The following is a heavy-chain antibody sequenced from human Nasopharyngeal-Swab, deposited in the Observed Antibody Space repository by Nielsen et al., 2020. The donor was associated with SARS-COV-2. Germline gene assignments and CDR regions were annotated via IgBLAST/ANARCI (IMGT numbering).Heavy chain of an antibody. V-gene: IGHV4-59*13. CDR2: IYCSGST. CDR1: GGSISRYY. CDR3: ARFGGSSWYGYYFDY. Sequence: SETLSLTSIVSGGSISRYYWSWIRQPPGKGLEWVGYIYCSGSTNYNPSLKSRVTISVDTSKNQFSLKLSSVTAADTAVYYCARFGGSSWYGYYFDYWGQGTLVTVSS. D-gene: IGHD6-13*01. J-gene: IGHJ4*02.